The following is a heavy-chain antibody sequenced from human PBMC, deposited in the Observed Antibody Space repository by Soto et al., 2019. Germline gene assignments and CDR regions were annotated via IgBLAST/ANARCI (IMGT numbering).Heavy chain of an antibody. J-gene: IGHJ4*02. CDR3: ARGLGGRFLEWLLFDY. V-gene: IGHV3-30-3*01. D-gene: IGHD3-3*01. CDR2: ISYDGSNK. Sequence: QVQLVESGGGVVQPGRSLRLSCAASGFTFSSYAMHWVRQAPGKGLEWVAVISYDGSNKYYADSVKGRFTISRDNSKNTLYLQMNSLRAEDTAVYYCARGLGGRFLEWLLFDYWGQGTLVTVSS. CDR1: GFTFSSYA.